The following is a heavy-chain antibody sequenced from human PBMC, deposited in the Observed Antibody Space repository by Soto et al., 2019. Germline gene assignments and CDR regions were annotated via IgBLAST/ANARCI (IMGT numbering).Heavy chain of an antibody. CDR2: IYYSGST. D-gene: IGHD2-8*01. CDR3: ARLECTNGVCDWFDP. CDR1: GGSISSSSYY. Sequence: QLQLQESGPGLVKPSETLSLTCTVSGGSISSSSYYWGWIRQPPGKGLEWIGSIYYSGSTYYNPSLKSRVTISVDTSKNQFSLKLSSVTAADTAVYYCARLECTNGVCDWFDPWGQGTLVTVSS. V-gene: IGHV4-39*01. J-gene: IGHJ5*02.